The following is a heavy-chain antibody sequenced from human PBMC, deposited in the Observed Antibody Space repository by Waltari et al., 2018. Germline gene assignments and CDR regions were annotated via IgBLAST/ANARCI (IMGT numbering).Heavy chain of an antibody. CDR1: GYTFTSYA. J-gene: IGHJ4*02. Sequence: QVQLVQSGAEVKKPGASVKVSCKASGYTFTSYAMHWVRQAPGQRLEWMGWINAGNGNTKYSQKFQGRVTITRDTSASTAYMELSSLRSEDTAVYYCARGSGVLRYFDWLVGFDYWGQGTLVTVSS. D-gene: IGHD3-9*01. V-gene: IGHV1-3*01. CDR3: ARGSGVLRYFDWLVGFDY. CDR2: INAGNGNT.